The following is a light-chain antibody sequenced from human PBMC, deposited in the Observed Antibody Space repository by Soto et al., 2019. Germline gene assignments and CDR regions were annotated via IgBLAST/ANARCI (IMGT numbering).Light chain of an antibody. CDR2: DAS. CDR1: QSISSW. CDR3: QQYNSYSPLT. J-gene: IGKJ4*01. Sequence: DIPMTQSPSTLSASVGDRVAITCRASQSISSWLAWYQQKPGKAPKLLIYDASSLESGVPSRFSGSGSGTDFTLTSSSMQPDDFATYYCQQYNSYSPLTFGGGTKVEIK. V-gene: IGKV1-5*01.